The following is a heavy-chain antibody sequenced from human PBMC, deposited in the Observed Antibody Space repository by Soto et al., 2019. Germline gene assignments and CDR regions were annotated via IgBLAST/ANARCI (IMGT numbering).Heavy chain of an antibody. Sequence: PSETLSLTCTVSGGSISSSSYYWGWIRQPPGKGLEWIGSIYYSGSTYYNPSLKSRVTISVDTSKNQFSLKLSSVTAADTAVYYCARHWGSSSWYYYFDYYGMDVWGQGTTVTVSS. D-gene: IGHD6-13*01. CDR1: GGSISSSSYY. V-gene: IGHV4-39*01. CDR3: ARHWGSSSWYYYFDYYGMDV. CDR2: IYYSGST. J-gene: IGHJ6*02.